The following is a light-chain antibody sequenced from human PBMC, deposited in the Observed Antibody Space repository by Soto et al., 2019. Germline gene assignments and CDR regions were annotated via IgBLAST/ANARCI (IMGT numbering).Light chain of an antibody. CDR2: GSS. J-gene: IGKJ5*01. CDR1: QSVSSS. CDR3: QQYNNWPIT. Sequence: EVVMTQSPATLSVSPGERATLSCRASQSVSSSLAWYQQKPGQSPRLLIDGSSTRATGIPARFSGSGSGTEFTLTISSLQSEDFAVYYCQQYNNWPITFGQGTRLEI. V-gene: IGKV3-15*01.